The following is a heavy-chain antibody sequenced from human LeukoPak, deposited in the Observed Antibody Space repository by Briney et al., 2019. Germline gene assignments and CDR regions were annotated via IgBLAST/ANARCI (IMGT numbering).Heavy chain of an antibody. CDR2: INPNSGGT. V-gene: IGHV1-2*02. CDR1: GYTFTGYY. J-gene: IGHJ3*02. Sequence: GASVKVSCKASGYTFTGYYMHWVRQAPGQGLEWMGWINPNSGGTNYAQKFQGRVTMTRDTSISTAYMELSRLRSDDTAVYCCASRTEYLYSYGYWAPYDAFDIWGQGTMVTVSS. CDR3: ASRTEYLYSYGYWAPYDAFDI. D-gene: IGHD5-18*01.